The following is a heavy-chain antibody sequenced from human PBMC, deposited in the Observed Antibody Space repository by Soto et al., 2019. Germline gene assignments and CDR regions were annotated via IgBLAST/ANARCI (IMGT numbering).Heavy chain of an antibody. J-gene: IGHJ3*02. CDR3: AKDWNYYDRADAFDI. CDR2: ISGSGGST. Sequence: EVQLLESGGGLVQPGGSLRLSCAASGFTFSSYAMSWVRQAPGKGLEWVSAISGSGGSTYYADSVKGRFTISRDNSKNTLYLHMISLRAEVTAVYYCAKDWNYYDRADAFDIWGQGTMVTVSS. CDR1: GFTFSSYA. V-gene: IGHV3-23*01. D-gene: IGHD3-22*01.